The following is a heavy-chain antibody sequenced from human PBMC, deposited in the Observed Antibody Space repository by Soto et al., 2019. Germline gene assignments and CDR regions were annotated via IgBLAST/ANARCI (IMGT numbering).Heavy chain of an antibody. CDR1: GGSISSGEYY. J-gene: IGHJ4*02. Sequence: PXETLSLRCTVSGGSISSGEYYWSWIRQPPGKGLEWIGYIYYSGSTYYKPSLKSRVTISVDTSKNQFSLKLSSVTAADTAVYYCARVGNKVVTADDWGQGTLVTVSS. V-gene: IGHV4-30-4*01. CDR2: IYYSGST. D-gene: IGHD2-21*02. CDR3: ARVGNKVVTADD.